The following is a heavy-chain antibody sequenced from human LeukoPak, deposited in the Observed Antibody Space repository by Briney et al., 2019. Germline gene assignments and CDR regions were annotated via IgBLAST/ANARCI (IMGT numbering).Heavy chain of an antibody. CDR3: ASQIVVVVAAYDAFDT. J-gene: IGHJ3*02. CDR1: GFAFSSYE. CDR2: ISSSGSTI. V-gene: IGHV3-48*03. D-gene: IGHD2-15*01. Sequence: PGGSLRLSCAASGFAFSSYEMNWVRQAPGKGLEWVSYISSSGSTIYYADSVKGRFTISRDNAKNSLYLQMNSLRAEDTAVYYCASQIVVVVAAYDAFDTWGQGTMVTVSS.